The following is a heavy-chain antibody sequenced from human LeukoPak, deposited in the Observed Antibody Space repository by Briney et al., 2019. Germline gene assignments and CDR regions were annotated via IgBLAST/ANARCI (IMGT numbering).Heavy chain of an antibody. D-gene: IGHD2-2*01. CDR3: ARDYCTSTTCPNWFDP. V-gene: IGHV4-39*07. CDR1: DGSISSSSYY. CDR2: IYHSGST. J-gene: IGHJ5*02. Sequence: SETLSLTCIVSDGSISSSSYYWGWIRHPPGKGLEWIGEIYHSGSTNYNLSLKSRVTISVDKSKNQFSLKLNSVTAADTAVYYCARDYCTSTTCPNWFDPWGQGTLVTVSS.